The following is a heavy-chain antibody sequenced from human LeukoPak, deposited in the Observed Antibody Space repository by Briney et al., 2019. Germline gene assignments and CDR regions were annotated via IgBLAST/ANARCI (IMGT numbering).Heavy chain of an antibody. J-gene: IGHJ4*02. Sequence: AASVKVSCKASGYSFTSNYIHWVRQAPGQGLEWMGMIYPRDGSTSYAQKFQGRVTVTRDTSTSTAHMELSGLRSEDTAVYYCARDQEAFDYWGQGTLVTVSS. CDR3: ARDQEAFDY. CDR1: GYSFTSNY. CDR2: IYPRDGST. V-gene: IGHV1-46*01.